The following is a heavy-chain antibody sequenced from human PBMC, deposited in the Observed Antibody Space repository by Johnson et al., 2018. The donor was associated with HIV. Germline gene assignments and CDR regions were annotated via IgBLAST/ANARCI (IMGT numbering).Heavy chain of an antibody. CDR3: TTKDYYDRSGYSRAFDI. Sequence: QVQLVESGGGLVKPGGSLRLSCAASGFTFSAYYMSWIRQAPGKGLDWVSYISNADSTIYYADSVKGRFTISRDNAKNSLYLQMHSLRAEDTALYYCTTKDYYDRSGYSRAFDIWGQGAVVTVSS. J-gene: IGHJ3*02. V-gene: IGHV3-11*04. CDR2: ISNADSTI. CDR1: GFTFSAYY. D-gene: IGHD3-22*01.